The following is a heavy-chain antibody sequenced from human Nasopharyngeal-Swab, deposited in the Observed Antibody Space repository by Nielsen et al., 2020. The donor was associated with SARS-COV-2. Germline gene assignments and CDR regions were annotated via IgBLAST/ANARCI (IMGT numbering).Heavy chain of an antibody. Sequence: VRQAPGKGLEWIGEIYHSGSTNYNPSLKSRVTISVDKSKNQFSLKLSSVTAADTAVYYCASPLWFGELLPASYYYYGMDVWGQGTTVTVSS. V-gene: IGHV4-4*02. D-gene: IGHD3-10*01. CDR3: ASPLWFGELLPASYYYYGMDV. CDR2: IYHSGST. J-gene: IGHJ6*02.